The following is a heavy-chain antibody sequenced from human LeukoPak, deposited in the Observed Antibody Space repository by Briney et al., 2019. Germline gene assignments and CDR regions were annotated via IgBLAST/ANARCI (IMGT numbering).Heavy chain of an antibody. CDR3: ARGSSSWYYYYYMDV. Sequence: GESLKISCKGSGYTFTGYYMHWVRQAPGQGLEWMGWINPNSGGTNYAQKFQGRVTMTRDTSISTAYMELSRLRSDDTAVYYCARGSSSWYYYYYMDVWGKGTTVTISS. D-gene: IGHD6-13*01. V-gene: IGHV1-2*02. CDR2: INPNSGGT. CDR1: GYTFTGYY. J-gene: IGHJ6*03.